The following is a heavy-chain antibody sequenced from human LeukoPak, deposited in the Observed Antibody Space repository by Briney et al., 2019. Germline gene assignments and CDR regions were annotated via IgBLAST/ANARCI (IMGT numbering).Heavy chain of an antibody. Sequence: SVKVSCKSSVGTFSSYTISWVRQAPGQGLECMARIIPILGIANYAQKFQGRVTITADKAPSTAYTWLSSPRSEDTAVYYFARNGPHYYDSSGKPPPPGRPDSPYYGMDVWGQGTTVTVSS. CDR2: IIPILGIA. CDR3: ARNGPHYYDSSGKPPPPGRPDSPYYGMDV. J-gene: IGHJ6*02. D-gene: IGHD3-22*01. V-gene: IGHV1-69*02. CDR1: VGTFSSYT.